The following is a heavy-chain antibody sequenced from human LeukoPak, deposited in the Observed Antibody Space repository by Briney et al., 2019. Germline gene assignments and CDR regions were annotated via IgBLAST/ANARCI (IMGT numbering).Heavy chain of an antibody. CDR3: ARVMVRGVIPYFDY. CDR2: IYYSGST. J-gene: IGHJ4*02. D-gene: IGHD3-10*01. V-gene: IGHV4-59*01. CDR1: GGSISSYY. Sequence: SETLSLTCTVSGGSISSYYWSWVRQPPGKGLEWIGYIYYSGSTNYNPSLKSRVTISVDTSKNQFSLKLSSVTAADTAVYYCARVMVRGVIPYFDYWGQGTLVTVPS.